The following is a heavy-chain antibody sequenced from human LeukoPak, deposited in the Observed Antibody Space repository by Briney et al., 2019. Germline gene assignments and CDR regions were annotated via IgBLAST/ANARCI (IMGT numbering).Heavy chain of an antibody. V-gene: IGHV3-73*01. CDR2: IRSKANSYAT. Sequence: GGSLKLSCAASGFTFSGSAMHWVRQASGKGLEWVGRIRSKANSYATAYAASVKGRFTISRDDSKNTAYLQMNSLRAEDTAVYYCARDSVITYYYDSSGYSDYWGQGTLVTVSS. CDR3: ARDSVITYYYDSSGYSDY. D-gene: IGHD3-22*01. J-gene: IGHJ4*02. CDR1: GFTFSGSA.